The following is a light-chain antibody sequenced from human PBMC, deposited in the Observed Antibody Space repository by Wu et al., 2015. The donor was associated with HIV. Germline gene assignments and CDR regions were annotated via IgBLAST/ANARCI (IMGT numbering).Light chain of an antibody. CDR2: DAS. CDR3: QQRYNWLT. J-gene: IGKJ4*01. V-gene: IGKV3-11*01. CDR1: RVLIA. Sequence: RATLSCRAVRVLIASYRGINRRPGQPPRLLIYDASKRATGIPARFSGSGSGTDFSLTITSLEPGDLGVYYCQQRYNWLTFGGGTTVEIK.